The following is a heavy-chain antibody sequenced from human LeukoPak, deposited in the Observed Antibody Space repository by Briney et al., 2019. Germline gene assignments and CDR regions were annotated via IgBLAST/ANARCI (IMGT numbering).Heavy chain of an antibody. CDR2: IYHSGST. J-gene: IGHJ5*02. D-gene: IGHD3/OR15-3a*01. CDR3: ARDSGDFSGFDP. Sequence: SETLSLTCAVSGGSFSSGGYSWSWIRQPPGKGLEWIGYIYHSGSTYYNPSLKSRVTISVDRSKNQFSLKLSSVTAADTAVYYCARDSGDFSGFDPWGQGTLVTVSS. CDR1: GGSFSSGGYS. V-gene: IGHV4-30-2*01.